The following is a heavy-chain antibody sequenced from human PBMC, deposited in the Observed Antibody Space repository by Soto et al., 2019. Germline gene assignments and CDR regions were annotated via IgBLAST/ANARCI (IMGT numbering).Heavy chain of an antibody. Sequence: ASVKVSCKASGYSISAYYIHWVRQAPRQGLEWMGWIDPKNGGTVSAQKLQGRLTMTRDTSISTVYMDLSGLTSDDTALYYCGSDDYGSFRYWGQGSLVPVSS. CDR1: GYSISAYY. D-gene: IGHD1-26*01. J-gene: IGHJ4*02. CDR2: IDPKNGGT. V-gene: IGHV1-2*02. CDR3: GSDDYGSFRY.